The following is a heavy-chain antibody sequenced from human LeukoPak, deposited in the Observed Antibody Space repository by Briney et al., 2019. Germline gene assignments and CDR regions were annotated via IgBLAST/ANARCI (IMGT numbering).Heavy chain of an antibody. J-gene: IGHJ6*03. D-gene: IGHD3-3*01. Sequence: ASVKVSCKVSGYTLTELSMHWVRQAPGKGLEWMGGFDPEDGETIYAQKFQGRVTMTEDTSTDTAYMELSSLRSEDTAVYYCARGGQYYDFWSGYPYYYYYMDVWGKGTTVTVSS. CDR3: ARGGQYYDFWSGYPYYYYYMDV. CDR1: GYTLTELS. V-gene: IGHV1-24*01. CDR2: FDPEDGET.